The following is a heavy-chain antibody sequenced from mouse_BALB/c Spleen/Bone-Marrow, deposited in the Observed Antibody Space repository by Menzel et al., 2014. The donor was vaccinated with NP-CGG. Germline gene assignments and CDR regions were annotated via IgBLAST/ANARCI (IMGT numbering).Heavy chain of an antibody. CDR2: ISSGSSTI. CDR1: GFTFSSYT. D-gene: IGHD4-1*01. V-gene: IGHV5-17*02. J-gene: IGHJ2*01. Sequence: EVKVVESGGGLVQPGGSLKLSCAASGFTFSSYTVSWVRQAPERGLEWVAYISSGSSTIFYADTVKGRFTISRDNPKNTLFLQMTSLRSEVTAMYYCTRGGNWEDFDYWGQGTTLTVSS. CDR3: TRGGNWEDFDY.